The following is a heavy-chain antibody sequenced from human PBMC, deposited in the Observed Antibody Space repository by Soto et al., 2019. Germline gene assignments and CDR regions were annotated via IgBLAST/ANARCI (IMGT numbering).Heavy chain of an antibody. CDR1: VVRFSTYL. Sequence: PWWSLRLSSASCVVRFSTYLMRWVRKAPGKGLEWLANIKQDENKIYYVDSVKGRFTISGDSAKNSLFLIMDSLRLEDTAVYYCGAYNTTRHAGFDIWGQGTMVTVPS. V-gene: IGHV3-7*01. J-gene: IGHJ3*02. CDR2: IKQDENKI. CDR3: GAYNTTRHAGFDI. D-gene: IGHD1-1*01.